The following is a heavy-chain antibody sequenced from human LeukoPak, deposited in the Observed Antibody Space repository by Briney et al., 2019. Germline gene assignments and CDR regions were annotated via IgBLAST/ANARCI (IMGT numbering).Heavy chain of an antibody. J-gene: IGHJ6*03. CDR2: INTNTGNP. Sequence: ASVKVSCKASGYTFRSYAINWVRQAPGQGLEWMGWINTNTGNPTYAQGFTGRFVFSLDTSVSTAYLQISSLKAEDTAAYYCARTSRITGGDPLVYYYYYMDVWGKGTTVTVSS. CDR1: GYTFRSYA. CDR3: ARTSRITGGDPLVYYYYYMDV. D-gene: IGHD1-20*01. V-gene: IGHV7-4-1*02.